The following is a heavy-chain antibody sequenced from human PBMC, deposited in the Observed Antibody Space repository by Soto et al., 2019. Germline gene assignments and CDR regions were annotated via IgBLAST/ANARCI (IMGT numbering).Heavy chain of an antibody. CDR3: SRLPSSVYHTLFYSGMDF. CDR1: GYTFHTFG. D-gene: IGHD2-8*01. V-gene: IGHV1-18*01. J-gene: IGHJ6*02. CDR2: LSTYNDNT. Sequence: QVHLEQSGVEVKKPGASVKVTCKASGYTFHTFGISWVRQTPGQGLEWMGWLSTYNDNTNYSQKFQGRGTMATDTSTSTASMELRSLRPDDTAVCYCSRLPSSVYHTLFYSGMDFWGQGTTVTVSS.